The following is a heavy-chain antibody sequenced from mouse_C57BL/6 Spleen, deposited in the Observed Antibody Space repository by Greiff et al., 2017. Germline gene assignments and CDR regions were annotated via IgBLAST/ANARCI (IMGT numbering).Heavy chain of an antibody. CDR3: ARRVGSEAY. CDR2: IDTSDYYT. J-gene: IGHJ3*01. V-gene: IGHV1-50*01. CDR1: GYTFTSYW. Sequence: VKLQQPGAELVKPGASVKLSCKASGYTFTSYWMQWVQQRPGQGLEWIGEIDTSDYYTNYNQKVKGKATLTVDTSYSTAYMQISSLTSEDSAVYYCARRVGSEAYWGQGTLVTVSA. D-gene: IGHD3-2*02.